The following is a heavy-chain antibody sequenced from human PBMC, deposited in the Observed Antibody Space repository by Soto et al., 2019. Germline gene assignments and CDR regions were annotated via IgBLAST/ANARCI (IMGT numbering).Heavy chain of an antibody. D-gene: IGHD2-2*01. CDR1: GFNFSRSS. Sequence: EVQVVESGGGLVEPGGSLRLSCAASGFNFSRSSMNWVRQAPGKGLEWVASISTSSSLIYYEDSVKGRFTVSRDNTKNSMYLHMISLRAEDTAIYYCARGMKTAVFYGMDVWGQGTTVTVSS. CDR3: ARGMKTAVFYGMDV. J-gene: IGHJ6*02. CDR2: ISTSSSLI. V-gene: IGHV3-21*01.